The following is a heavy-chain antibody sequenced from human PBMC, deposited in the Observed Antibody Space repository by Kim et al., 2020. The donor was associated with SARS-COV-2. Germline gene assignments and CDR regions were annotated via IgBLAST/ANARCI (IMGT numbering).Heavy chain of an antibody. CDR3: TTVDYGDFYYYGMAV. V-gene: IGHV3-15*01. D-gene: IGHD4-17*01. Sequence: APVKGRFTISRDDSKNTLYLQMNSLKTEDTAVYYCTTVDYGDFYYYGMAVWGQGTTVTVSS. J-gene: IGHJ6*02.